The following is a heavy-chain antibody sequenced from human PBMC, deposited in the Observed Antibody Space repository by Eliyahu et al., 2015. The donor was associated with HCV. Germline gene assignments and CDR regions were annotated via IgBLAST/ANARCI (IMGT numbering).Heavy chain of an antibody. D-gene: IGHD4-23*01. CDR2: VTASGST. CDR1: GFTFTSNH. CDR3: ARDPVDGWGHIDY. V-gene: IGHV1-46*01. Sequence: AEVKKPGASVKVSCKASGFTFTSNHIHWVRQAPGQGPEWXGRVTASGSTYIXRKFQGRVTMTRDMSTSTVHMELSSLRSDDTAVYYCARDPVDGWGHIDYWGQGTLVAVSP. J-gene: IGHJ4*02.